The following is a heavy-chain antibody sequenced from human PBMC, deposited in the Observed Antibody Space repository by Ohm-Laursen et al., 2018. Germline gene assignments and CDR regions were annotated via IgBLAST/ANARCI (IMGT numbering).Heavy chain of an antibody. J-gene: IGHJ6*02. V-gene: IGHV3-48*04. CDR2: IGSISSVT. Sequence: SLRLSCAASGFTFSSFGMNWVRQAPGKGLEWVSYIGSISSVTYYGDSVKGRFTISRDNAKNSLYLQMNSLRAEDTAVYYCARAVLWRYMDVWGQGTTVTVSS. CDR3: ARAVLWRYMDV. D-gene: IGHD2-2*01. CDR1: GFTFSSFG.